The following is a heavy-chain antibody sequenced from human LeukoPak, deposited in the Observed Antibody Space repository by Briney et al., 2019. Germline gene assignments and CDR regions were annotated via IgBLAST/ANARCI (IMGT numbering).Heavy chain of an antibody. D-gene: IGHD6-13*01. CDR1: GGSISSYY. Sequence: SETLSLTCTVSGGSISSYYWSWIRQPPGKGLEWIGYIYYSGSTNYNPSLKSRVTISVDTSKNQFSLKLSSVTAADTAVYYCARHLFAAAAPPYFDYWGQGTLVTVSS. V-gene: IGHV4-59*08. J-gene: IGHJ4*02. CDR2: IYYSGST. CDR3: ARHLFAAAAPPYFDY.